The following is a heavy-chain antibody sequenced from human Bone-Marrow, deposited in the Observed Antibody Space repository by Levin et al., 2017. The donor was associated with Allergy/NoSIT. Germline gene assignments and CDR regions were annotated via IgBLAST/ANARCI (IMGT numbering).Heavy chain of an antibody. CDR1: GFTFSNAW. V-gene: IGHV3-15*01. Sequence: GESLKISCAASGFTFSNAWMSWVRQAPGKGLEWVGRIKSKTDGGTTDYAAPVKGRFTISRDDSKNTLYLQMNSLKTEDTAVYYCTTEGDCSSTSCPMYYDDGMDVWGQGTTVTVSS. CDR2: IKSKTDGGTT. J-gene: IGHJ6*02. CDR3: TTEGDCSSTSCPMYYDDGMDV. D-gene: IGHD2-2*01.